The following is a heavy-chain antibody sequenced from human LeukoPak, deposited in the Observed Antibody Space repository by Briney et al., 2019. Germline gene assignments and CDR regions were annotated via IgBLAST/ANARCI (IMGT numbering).Heavy chain of an antibody. CDR2: IHQSGST. V-gene: IGHV4-59*12. CDR1: GGSLSTYY. CDR3: ARVSPRNYYDSSRYPNTRRGLYYYYYRDI. Sequence: SETLSLTCSVSGGSLSTYYWTWTRQPPGKGLEWIGFIHQSGSTEYNPSLKSRVTMSLDTSRNQFSLMLITGTAADTAVYYCARVSPRNYYDSSRYPNTRRGLYYYYYRDIWGKRTTVTVSS. J-gene: IGHJ6*03. D-gene: IGHD3-22*01.